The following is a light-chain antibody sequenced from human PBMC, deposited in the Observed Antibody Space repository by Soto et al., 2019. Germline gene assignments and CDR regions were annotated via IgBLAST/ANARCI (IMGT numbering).Light chain of an antibody. CDR2: ESS. V-gene: IGLV2-23*01. J-gene: IGLJ2*01. CDR1: SSDVGSYNL. CDR3: CSYAGSSTHVV. Sequence: QSVLTQPASVSGSPGQSITISCTGTSSDVGSYNLVSWYQQHPGKAPKLMIYESSKRPSGVSNRLSGSKSGNTASLTISGLQAEDEADYYCCSYAGSSTHVVFGGGTKLTVL.